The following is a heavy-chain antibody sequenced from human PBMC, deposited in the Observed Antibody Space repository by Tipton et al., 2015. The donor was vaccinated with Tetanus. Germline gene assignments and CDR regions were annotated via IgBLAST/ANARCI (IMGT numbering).Heavy chain of an antibody. CDR3: ARDVTGTASGRR. J-gene: IGHJ4*02. Sequence: SLRLSCAASGFTLSDNYMTWIRQAPGKGLELVASLKHDATEEYYVDSVKGRFAISRDNARNLLFLQMNGLRVEDTAVYYCARDVTGTASGRRWGQGTLVTVSS. D-gene: IGHD1-14*01. V-gene: IGHV3-7*01. CDR2: LKHDATEE. CDR1: GFTLSDNY.